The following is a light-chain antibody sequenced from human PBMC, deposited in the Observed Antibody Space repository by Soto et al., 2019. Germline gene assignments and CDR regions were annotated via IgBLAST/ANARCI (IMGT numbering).Light chain of an antibody. CDR1: SADVATSNF. J-gene: IGLJ1*01. CDR2: DVS. CDR3: SSYRSGPLYV. Sequence: QSVLPLPASVSGFPGQSITISFSDISADVATSNFGAWYQHHPGKAPRLILYDVSNRPAGVSNPFSGSKSGDTASLTISGLQADDEADYYCSSYRSGPLYVFGTGTKLTVL. V-gene: IGLV2-14*03.